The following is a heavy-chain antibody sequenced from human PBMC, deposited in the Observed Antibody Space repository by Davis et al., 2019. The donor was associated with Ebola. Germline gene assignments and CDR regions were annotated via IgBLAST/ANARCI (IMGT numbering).Heavy chain of an antibody. D-gene: IGHD2/OR15-2a*01. CDR1: GFNFRTYS. V-gene: IGHV3-30-3*01. CDR2: ISYDGNKE. J-gene: IGHJ4*02. CDR3: TREGFSCGEY. Sequence: GESLKISCVASGFNFRTYSMHWVRQAPGKGLEWVASISYDGNKEYYADSVKGRFTVSRDNAKNSLYLQMNSLRAEDTAFYFCTREGFSCGEYWGQGTLVTVSA.